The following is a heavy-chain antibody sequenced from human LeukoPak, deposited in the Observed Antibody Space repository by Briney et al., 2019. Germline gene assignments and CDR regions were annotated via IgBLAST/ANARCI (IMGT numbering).Heavy chain of an antibody. D-gene: IGHD4-17*01. CDR1: GFTVSSSY. CDR2: IYSGGST. Sequence: GGSLRLSCAASGFTVSSSYMSWVRQAPGKGLEWVSVIYSGGSTYYADSVKGRFTISRDNSKNTLYLQMNSLRAKDTAVYYCARESTVTTPYFDYWGQGTLVTVAS. CDR3: ARESTVTTPYFDY. V-gene: IGHV3-53*01. J-gene: IGHJ4*02.